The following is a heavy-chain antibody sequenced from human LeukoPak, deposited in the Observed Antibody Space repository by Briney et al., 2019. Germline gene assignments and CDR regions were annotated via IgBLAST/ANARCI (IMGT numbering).Heavy chain of an antibody. CDR1: GYTLTELS. V-gene: IGHV1-24*01. Sequence: ASVKVSCKVSGYTLTELSMHWVRQAPGKGLEWMGGFDPEDGETIYAQKFQGRVTMTEDTSTDTAYMELSSLRSEDTAVYYCATLITMVRKTPIYAFDIWGQGTMVTASS. CDR3: ATLITMVRKTPIYAFDI. CDR2: FDPEDGET. D-gene: IGHD3-10*01. J-gene: IGHJ3*02.